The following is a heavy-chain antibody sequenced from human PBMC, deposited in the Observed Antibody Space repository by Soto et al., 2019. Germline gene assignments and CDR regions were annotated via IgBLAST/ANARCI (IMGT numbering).Heavy chain of an antibody. Sequence: PGGSLRLSCAASGFTFSSYGMHWVRQAPGKGLEWVAVIWYDGSNKYYADSVKGQFTISRDNSKNTLYLQMNSLRAEDTAVYYCGGFLSSGWTTDFDYWGQGTLVTVSS. CDR2: IWYDGSNK. J-gene: IGHJ4*02. CDR3: GGFLSSGWTTDFDY. V-gene: IGHV3-33*01. CDR1: GFTFSSYG. D-gene: IGHD6-19*01.